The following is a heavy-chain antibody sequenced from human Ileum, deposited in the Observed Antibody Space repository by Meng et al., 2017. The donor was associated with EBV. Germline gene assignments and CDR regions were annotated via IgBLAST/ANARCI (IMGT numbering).Heavy chain of an antibody. CDR1: GGCSRWSHW. J-gene: IGHJ4*02. Sequence: LVSGPGPVKTPGTLSLTRVSPGGCSRWSHWWSWVRQPPGKGLEWIGEIFHSGSTNYNPSLKSRVTVSVDKSKNQFSLNLNSVTAADTALYYCAAHIGNNYGPYDYWGQGTLVTVSS. CDR2: IFHSGST. V-gene: IGHV4-4*03. CDR3: AAHIGNNYGPYDY. D-gene: IGHD5-18*01.